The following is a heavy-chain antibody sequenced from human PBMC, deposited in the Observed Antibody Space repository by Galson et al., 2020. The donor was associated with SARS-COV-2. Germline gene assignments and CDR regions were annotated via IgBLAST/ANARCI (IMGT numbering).Heavy chain of an antibody. Sequence: ASETLSLTCTVSGGSISSYYWSWIRQPPGKGLEWIGYIYYSGSTNYNPSLKSRVTISVDTSKNQFSLKLSSVTAADTAVYYCARLTFLYCGGECYSDAGGLGFDPWGQGTLVTVSS. D-gene: IGHD2-21*01. CDR3: ARLTFLYCGGECYSDAGGLGFDP. CDR2: IYYSGST. CDR1: GGSISSYY. J-gene: IGHJ5*02. V-gene: IGHV4-59*08.